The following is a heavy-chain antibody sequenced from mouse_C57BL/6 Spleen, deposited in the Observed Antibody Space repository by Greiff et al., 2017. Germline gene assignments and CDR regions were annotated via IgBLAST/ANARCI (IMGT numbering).Heavy chain of an antibody. CDR1: GYAFSSYW. Sequence: LVESGAELVKPGASVKISCKASGYAFSSYWMNWVKQRPGKGLEWIGQIYPGDGDTNYNGKFKGKATLTADKSSSTAYMQLSSLTSEDSAVYFCARSRNYGSSYEYFDVWGTGTTVTVSS. CDR3: ARSRNYGSSYEYFDV. V-gene: IGHV1-80*01. D-gene: IGHD1-1*01. CDR2: IYPGDGDT. J-gene: IGHJ1*03.